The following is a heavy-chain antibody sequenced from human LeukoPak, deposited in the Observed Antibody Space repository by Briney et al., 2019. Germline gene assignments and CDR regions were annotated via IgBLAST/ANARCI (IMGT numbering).Heavy chain of an antibody. D-gene: IGHD6-13*01. CDR3: ARGDSTSWYFDY. CDR1: GGSISSGSYY. J-gene: IGHJ4*02. Sequence: SETLSLTCTVSGGSISSGSYYWSWIRQPAGKGLEWIGYIYHSGSTYYNPSLKSRVTISVDRSKNQFSLKLSSVTAADTAVYYCARGDSTSWYFDYWGQGTLVTVSS. CDR2: IYHSGST. V-gene: IGHV4-61*10.